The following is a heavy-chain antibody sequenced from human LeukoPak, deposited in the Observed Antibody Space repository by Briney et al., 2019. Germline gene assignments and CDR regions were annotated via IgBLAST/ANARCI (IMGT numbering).Heavy chain of an antibody. D-gene: IGHD3-10*01. Sequence: SQTLSLTCAISGDSVSSNSAAWNWIRQSPSRGLEWLGRTYYRSKWYNDYAVSVKSRITIDPDTSKNQFSLQLNSVTPEDTAVYYCAREFRARQDYGSGSYYTLKYYFDYWGQGTLVTVSS. CDR2: TYYRSKWYN. V-gene: IGHV6-1*01. J-gene: IGHJ4*02. CDR1: GDSVSSNSAA. CDR3: AREFRARQDYGSGSYYTLKYYFDY.